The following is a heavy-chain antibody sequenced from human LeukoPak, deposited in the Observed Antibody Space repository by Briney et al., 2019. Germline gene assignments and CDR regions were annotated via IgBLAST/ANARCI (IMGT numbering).Heavy chain of an antibody. D-gene: IGHD1-26*01. CDR3: ARGVGAPDY. CDR2: IYHSGST. CDR1: GGSISSGGYY. J-gene: IGHJ4*02. V-gene: IGHV4-30-2*01. Sequence: SETLSLTCTVSGGSISSGGYYWSWIRQPPGKGLEWIGYIYHSGSTYYNPSLKSRVTISVDRSKNQFSLKLSSVTAADTAVYYCARGVGAPDYWGQGTLVTVSS.